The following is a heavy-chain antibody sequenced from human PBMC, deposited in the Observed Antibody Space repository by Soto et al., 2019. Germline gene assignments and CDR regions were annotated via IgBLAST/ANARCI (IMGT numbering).Heavy chain of an antibody. D-gene: IGHD2-21*02. CDR1: GFTFSSYA. CDR2: INSGGGDT. V-gene: IGHV3-23*01. J-gene: IGHJ4*02. CDR3: AKHRSGLVVTATNY. Sequence: PGGSLRLSCAASGFTFSSYAMNWIRQAPGKGLEWVSSINSGGGDTSYAGSVKGRFTISRDNSKNTLFLQMNSLGVEDTAVYYCAKHRSGLVVTATNYWGQGALVTVSS.